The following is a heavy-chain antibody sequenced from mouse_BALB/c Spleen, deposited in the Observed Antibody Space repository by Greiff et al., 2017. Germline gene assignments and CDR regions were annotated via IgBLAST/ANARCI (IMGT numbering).Heavy chain of an antibody. CDR1: GFNIKDTY. D-gene: IGHD1-2*01. CDR2: IDPANGNT. CDR3: ASSITTATVDY. V-gene: IGHV14-3*02. Sequence: EVMLVESGAELVKPGASVKLSCTASGFNIKDTYMHWVKQRPEQGLEWIGRIDPANGNTKYDPKFQGKATITADASSNTAYLQLSSLTSEDTAVYYCASSITTATVDYWGQGTTLTVSS. J-gene: IGHJ2*01.